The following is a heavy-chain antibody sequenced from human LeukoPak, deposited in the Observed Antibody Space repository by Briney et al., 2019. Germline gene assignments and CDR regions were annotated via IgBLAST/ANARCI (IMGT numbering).Heavy chain of an antibody. Sequence: GGTLRLSCAASGFTFSSYAMHWVRQAPSKGLEWVAVISYDGSNKYYADSVKGRFTISRDNSKNTLYLQMNSLRAEDTAVYYCAINSGSYHSFDYWGQGTLVTVSS. CDR1: GFTFSSYA. V-gene: IGHV3-30-3*01. CDR2: ISYDGSNK. D-gene: IGHD1-26*01. CDR3: AINSGSYHSFDY. J-gene: IGHJ4*02.